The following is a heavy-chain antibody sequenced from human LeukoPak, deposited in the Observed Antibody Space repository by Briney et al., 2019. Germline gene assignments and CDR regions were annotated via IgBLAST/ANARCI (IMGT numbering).Heavy chain of an antibody. D-gene: IGHD6-19*01. V-gene: IGHV3-64*01. CDR3: ARERVTGTSYYYYYGMDV. CDR2: ISPDANTI. CDR1: GFTFSNSP. J-gene: IGHJ6*02. Sequence: GGSLRLSCAASGFTFSNSPMHWVRQAPGKGLEFVSAISPDANTIYYANSLKGRFTISRDNSKNTLYLQMGGLRAEDTAAYYCARERVTGTSYYYYYGMDVWGQGTTVTVSS.